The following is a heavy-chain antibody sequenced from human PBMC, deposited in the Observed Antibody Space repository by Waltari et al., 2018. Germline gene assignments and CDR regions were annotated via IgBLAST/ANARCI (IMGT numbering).Heavy chain of an antibody. CDR1: GGSISGGSYY. CDR3: ARGRLGGGR. D-gene: IGHD2-15*01. V-gene: IGHV4-61*02. CDR2: IYTSGST. Sequence: QVQLQESGPGLVKPSQTLSLTCTVPGGSISGGSYYWSGIRQPAGKGLEWIGRIYTSGSTNYNPSLKSRVTISVDTSKNQFSLKLSSVTAADTAVYYCARGRLGGGRWGQGTLVTVSS. J-gene: IGHJ4*02.